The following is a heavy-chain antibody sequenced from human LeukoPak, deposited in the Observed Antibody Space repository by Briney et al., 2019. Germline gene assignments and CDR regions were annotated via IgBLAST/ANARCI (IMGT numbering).Heavy chain of an antibody. J-gene: IGHJ4*02. CDR3: ARDKDQYYFDY. CDR2: INHSGST. CDR1: GGSFSGYY. Sequence: SETLSLTCAVYGGSFSGYYWGWIRQPPGKGLEWIGEINHSGSTNYNPSLKSRVTISVDTSKNQFSLKLSSVTAADTAVYYCARDKDQYYFDYWGQGTLVTVSS. V-gene: IGHV4-34*01.